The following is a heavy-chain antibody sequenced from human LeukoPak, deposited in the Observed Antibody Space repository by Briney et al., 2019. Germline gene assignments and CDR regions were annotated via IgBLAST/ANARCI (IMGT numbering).Heavy chain of an antibody. CDR3: ARHRLSPKYYDILTGYRPNWFDP. CDR1: GGSFSGYY. D-gene: IGHD3-9*01. CDR2: INHSGST. J-gene: IGHJ5*02. Sequence: PSETLSLTWAVDGGSFSGYYWSWIRQPSGKGMEWIGEINHSGSTNYNPSLKSRVTISVDTSKNQFSLKLSSVTAADTAVYYCARHRLSPKYYDILTGYRPNWFDPWGQGTLVTVSS. V-gene: IGHV4-34*01.